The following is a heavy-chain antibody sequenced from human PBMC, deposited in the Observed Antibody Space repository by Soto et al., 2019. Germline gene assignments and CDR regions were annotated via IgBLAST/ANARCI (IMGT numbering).Heavy chain of an antibody. D-gene: IGHD4-17*01. J-gene: IGHJ6*03. CDR2: IYSGGST. V-gene: IGHV3-66*01. CDR1: GFTVSSNY. CDR3: APNQAYAYYYYYMDV. Sequence: GGSLRLSCAASGFTVSSNYMSWVRQAPGKGLEWVSVIYSGGSTYYADSVKGRFTISRDNSKNTLYLQMNSLRAEDTAVYYCAPNQAYAYYYYYMDVWGKGTTVTASS.